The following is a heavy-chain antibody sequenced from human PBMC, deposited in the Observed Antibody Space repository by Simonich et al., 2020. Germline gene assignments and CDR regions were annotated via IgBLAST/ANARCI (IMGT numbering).Heavy chain of an antibody. J-gene: IGHJ3*02. CDR3: ARQLNDFDI. Sequence: EVQLVQSGAEVKKPGVSLKISCKGSGYNFTSYLLGWERQMTGKGLEWMGIIYTGESDTRYTPSFQRQVTISADKSISTANLQWSSLKASDTAMYYCARQLNDFDIWGQGTMVTVSS. CDR1: GYNFTSYL. V-gene: IGHV5-51*01. CDR2: IYTGESDT. D-gene: IGHD1-1*01.